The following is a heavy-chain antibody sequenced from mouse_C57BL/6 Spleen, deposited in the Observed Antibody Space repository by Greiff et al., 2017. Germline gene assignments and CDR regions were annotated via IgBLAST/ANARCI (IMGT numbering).Heavy chain of an antibody. CDR3: ARRSNWDRTMDY. CDR2: FHPYNDDT. CDR1: GYTFTTYP. J-gene: IGHJ4*01. Sequence: VKLVESGAELVKPGASVKMSCKASGYTFTTYPIEWMKQNHGKSLEWIGNFHPYNDDTKYNEKFKGKATLTVEKSSSTVYLELSRLTSDDSAVYYCARRSNWDRTMDYWGQGTSVTVSS. V-gene: IGHV1-47*01. D-gene: IGHD4-1*02.